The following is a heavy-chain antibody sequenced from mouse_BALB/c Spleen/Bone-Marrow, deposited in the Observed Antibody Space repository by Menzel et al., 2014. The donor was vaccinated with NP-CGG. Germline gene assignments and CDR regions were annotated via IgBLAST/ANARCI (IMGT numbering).Heavy chain of an antibody. V-gene: IGHV5-9-2*01. D-gene: IGHD2-4*01. J-gene: IGHJ3*01. Sequence: EVQLQQSGGGLVKSGGSLKLSCAASGFSFXSYGMSWVRQTPEKRLEWVATISGGGSYTFYPDSVKGRFTISRDNAKNNLYLQLSSLRSEDTALYYCARHAYYDQTEASLVYWGQGTLVTVSA. CDR1: GFSFXSYG. CDR3: ARHAYYDQTEASLVY. CDR2: ISGGGSYT.